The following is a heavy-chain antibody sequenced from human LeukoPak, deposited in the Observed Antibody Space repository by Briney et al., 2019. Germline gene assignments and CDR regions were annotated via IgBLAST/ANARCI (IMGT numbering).Heavy chain of an antibody. CDR3: ARVGGYNSAFYLFDY. J-gene: IGHJ4*02. V-gene: IGHV1-18*01. CDR2: ISGYNGNT. Sequence: ASVKVSCKASGYTSTRYGITWVRQAPGQGLEWMGWISGYNGNTNYAEKFQGRVTLTAETSTSTAYMELRSLQSDDTAKYYCARVGGYNSAFYLFDYWGQGTLVTVSS. D-gene: IGHD1-14*01. CDR1: GYTSTRYG.